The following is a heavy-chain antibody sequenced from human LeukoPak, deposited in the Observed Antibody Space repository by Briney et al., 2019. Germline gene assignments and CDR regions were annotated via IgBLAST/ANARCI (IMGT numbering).Heavy chain of an antibody. CDR2: IKQDGSDK. CDR3: AREEGGYFDS. V-gene: IGHV3-7*01. Sequence: GGSLRLSCAASGFTFKTYWMSWVRQPPGKGLEWVANIKQDGSDKYYVDSVKGRFTTSRDNAKNSLFLQINSLRIDDTAVYYCAREEGGYFDSWGQGTLVTVSS. CDR1: GFTFKTYW. J-gene: IGHJ4*02. D-gene: IGHD1-26*01.